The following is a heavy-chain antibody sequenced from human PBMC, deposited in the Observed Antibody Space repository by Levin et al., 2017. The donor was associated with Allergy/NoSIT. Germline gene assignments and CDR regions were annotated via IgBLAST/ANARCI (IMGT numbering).Heavy chain of an antibody. CDR3: AKDIYLGQWAAQYVMDV. J-gene: IGHJ6*02. CDR1: GFTFNDYA. V-gene: IGHV3-9*01. D-gene: IGHD6-19*01. CDR2: IIWNSESM. Sequence: LSLTCAASGFTFNDYAMHWVRQSPGKGLEWVSGIIWNSESMGYADSVKGRFTISRDNAENSLYLQMNSLRPEDTAVYYCAKDIYLGQWAAQYVMDVWGQGTAVTVSS.